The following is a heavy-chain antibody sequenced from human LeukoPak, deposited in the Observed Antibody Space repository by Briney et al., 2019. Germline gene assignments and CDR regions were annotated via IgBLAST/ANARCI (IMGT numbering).Heavy chain of an antibody. CDR1: GFTFSSYW. D-gene: IGHD3-10*01. Sequence: GGSLRLSCAASGFTFSSYWMSWVRQAPGKGLEWVANIKQDGSEKYYVDSVKGRFTISRDNAKNSLYLQMNSLRAEDTAVYYCARDLYYGSGSYFDYWGQGTLVTVSS. J-gene: IGHJ4*02. CDR3: ARDLYYGSGSYFDY. V-gene: IGHV3-7*01. CDR2: IKQDGSEK.